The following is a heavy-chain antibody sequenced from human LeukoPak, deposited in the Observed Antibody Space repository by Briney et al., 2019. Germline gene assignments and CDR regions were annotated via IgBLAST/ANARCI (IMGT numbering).Heavy chain of an antibody. V-gene: IGHV3-53*01. CDR3: AVSDYGDDGWVY. J-gene: IGHJ4*02. Sequence: GGSLRLSCAASEFTVSSNCMSWVRQAPGKGLEWVSVIYSGGSTYYADSVKGRFTISRDNSKNTLYLQMNSLRAEDTAVYYCAVSDYGDDGWVYWGQGTLVTVSS. CDR1: EFTVSSNC. CDR2: IYSGGST. D-gene: IGHD4-17*01.